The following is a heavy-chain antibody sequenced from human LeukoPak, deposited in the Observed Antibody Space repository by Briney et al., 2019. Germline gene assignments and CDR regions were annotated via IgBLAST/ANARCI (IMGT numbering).Heavy chain of an antibody. CDR2: ITGDGSST. D-gene: IGHD4-17*01. CDR3: ARDTGWYFDL. V-gene: IGHV3-74*01. J-gene: IGHJ2*01. Sequence: GGSLRLSCAASGFTFSGYWMHWVRQVPGKGLVWVSRITGDGSSTTYADSVKGRFTISRDNAKNTVFLQMISLRAEDTAVYYCARDTGWYFDLWGRGTLVTDSS. CDR1: GFTFSGYW.